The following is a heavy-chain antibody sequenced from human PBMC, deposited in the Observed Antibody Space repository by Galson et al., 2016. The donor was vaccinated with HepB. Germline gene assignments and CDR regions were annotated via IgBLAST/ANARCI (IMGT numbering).Heavy chain of an antibody. CDR2: IKGDGSQT. J-gene: IGHJ5*02. CDR1: DFVFSNYW. CDR3: VRQVGTHHVNYFDP. D-gene: IGHD4-23*01. Sequence: SLRLSCAAADFVFSNYWMSWVRQAPGKGPEWLATIKGDGSQTYYVDSVKGRFTISRDNTKNSVFLQMSSLRVEDTAVYSCVRQVGTHHVNYFDPWGQGTLVSVSS. V-gene: IGHV3-7*01.